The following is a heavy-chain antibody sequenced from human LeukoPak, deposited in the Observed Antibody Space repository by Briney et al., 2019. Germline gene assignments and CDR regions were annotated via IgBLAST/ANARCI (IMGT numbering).Heavy chain of an antibody. D-gene: IGHD6-13*01. Sequence: SETLSLTCTVSGGSISSSSYYWGWIRQPPGKGLEWIGSIYYSGSTYYNPSLKSRVTISVGTSKNQFSLKMNSVTAADTAMYYCARHSPGYYYYGMDVWGQGTTVTVS. V-gene: IGHV4-39*01. J-gene: IGHJ6*02. CDR2: IYYSGST. CDR3: ARHSPGYYYYGMDV. CDR1: GGSISSSSYY.